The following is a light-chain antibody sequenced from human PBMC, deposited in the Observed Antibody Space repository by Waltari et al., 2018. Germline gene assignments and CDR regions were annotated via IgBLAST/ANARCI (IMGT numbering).Light chain of an antibody. CDR3: QQYNNWQT. CDR1: QSVSSN. V-gene: IGKV3-15*01. Sequence: EIVMTQSPATLSVSPGARATRACRASQSVSSNLAWYQQKPGQAPRLLIYGASTRATGIPARFSGSGSGTEFTLTISSMQSEDFAVYYCQQYNNWQTFGQGTKLEIK. J-gene: IGKJ2*01. CDR2: GAS.